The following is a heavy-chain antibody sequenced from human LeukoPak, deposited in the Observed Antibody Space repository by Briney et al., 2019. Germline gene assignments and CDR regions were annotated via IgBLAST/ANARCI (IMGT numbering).Heavy chain of an antibody. J-gene: IGHJ2*01. CDR3: ARDPSQVVAVPLWNVGYFDL. D-gene: IGHD1-1*01. V-gene: IGHV4-59*01. CDR2: IYYSGST. Sequence: SETLSPTCTVSGGFISSYYWSWIRQPPGKGLEWIGYIYYSGSTNYNPSLKSRVTISVDTSKNQFSLKLSSVTAADTAVYYCARDPSQVVAVPLWNVGYFDLWGRGTLVTVSS. CDR1: GGFISSYY.